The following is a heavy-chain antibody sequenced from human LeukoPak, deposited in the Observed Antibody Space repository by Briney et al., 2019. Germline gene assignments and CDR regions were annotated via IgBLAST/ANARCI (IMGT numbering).Heavy chain of an antibody. V-gene: IGHV3-30*03. CDR1: GFTFSSYG. D-gene: IGHD6-13*01. J-gene: IGHJ4*02. Sequence: GGSLRLSCAASGFTFSSYGMHWVRQAPGKGLEWVAVISYDGSNKYYADSVKGRFTISRDNSKNTLYLQMNSLRAEDTAVYYCARTRSSSSSWYGQFDYWGQGTLVTVSS. CDR2: ISYDGSNK. CDR3: ARTRSSSSSWYGQFDY.